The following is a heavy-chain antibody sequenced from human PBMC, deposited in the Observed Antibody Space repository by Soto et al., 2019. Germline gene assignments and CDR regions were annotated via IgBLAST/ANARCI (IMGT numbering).Heavy chain of an antibody. Sequence: SETLSLTCTVSGGSISNYYWNWIRHHPGKGLEWIGYIYDSESAYYNPSLKSRVTISMDTSKNHFAMRLSSVTAADTAVYYCARASSSSSAADYWGQGTQVTVSS. CDR2: IYDSESA. V-gene: IGHV4-59*06. J-gene: IGHJ4*02. CDR3: ARASSSSSAADY. D-gene: IGHD6-6*01. CDR1: GGSISNYY.